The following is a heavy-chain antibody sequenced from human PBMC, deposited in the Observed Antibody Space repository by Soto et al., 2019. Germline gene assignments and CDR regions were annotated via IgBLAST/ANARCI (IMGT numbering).Heavy chain of an antibody. J-gene: IGHJ4*02. CDR2: INHSGST. CDR3: AREIHEYCSSTSCYYFDY. D-gene: IGHD2-2*01. V-gene: IGHV4-34*01. CDR1: GGSFSGYY. Sequence: SETLSLTCAVYGGSFSGYYWSWIRQPPGKGLEWIGEINHSGSTNYNPSLKSRVTISVDTSKNQFSLKLSSVTAADTAVYYCAREIHEYCSSTSCYYFDYWGQGTLVTVSS.